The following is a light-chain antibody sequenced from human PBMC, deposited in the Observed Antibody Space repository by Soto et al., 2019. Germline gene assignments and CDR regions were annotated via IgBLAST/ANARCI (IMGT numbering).Light chain of an antibody. CDR1: SSDVGGYNY. J-gene: IGLJ3*02. CDR2: DVS. V-gene: IGLV2-14*01. CDR3: SSYTSSSTRV. Sequence: QSALTQPASVSGSPGQSITISCTGTSSDVGGYNYVSWYQQHPGKAPKLMIYDVSNRPSGVSNRFSGSKSGNTASLTISGLQAEDEAYYYCSSYTSSSTRVFGGGTTLTVL.